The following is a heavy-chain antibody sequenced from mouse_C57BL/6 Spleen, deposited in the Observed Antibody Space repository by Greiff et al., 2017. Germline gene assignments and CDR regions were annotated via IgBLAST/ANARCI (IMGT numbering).Heavy chain of an antibody. CDR2: ISYSGST. J-gene: IGHJ4*01. V-gene: IGHV3-8*01. CDR1: GYSITSDY. D-gene: IGHD2-2*01. CDR3: ARLAKDGYDGYAMDY. Sequence: EVKLMESGPGLAKPSQTLSLTCSVTGYSITSDYWNWIRKFPGNKLEYMGYISYSGSTYYNPSPKSRISITRDTSKNQYYLQLNSVTTEDTATYYCARLAKDGYDGYAMDYWGQGTSVTVSS.